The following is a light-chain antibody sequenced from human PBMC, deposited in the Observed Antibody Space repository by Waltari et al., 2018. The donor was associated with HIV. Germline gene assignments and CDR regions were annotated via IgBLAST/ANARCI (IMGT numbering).Light chain of an antibody. CDR2: SSS. Sequence: AIQITQSPPSLSASVWARVTITCRSSQHIGNDVGWYQQQPAKPPQLLSYSSSRLHNAASSRFCGSDSGTVFTLSISSLQPEGFSTYDCMQDVNYLRKFGQGT. CDR3: MQDVNYLRK. CDR1: QHIGND. V-gene: IGKV1-6*01. J-gene: IGKJ1*01.